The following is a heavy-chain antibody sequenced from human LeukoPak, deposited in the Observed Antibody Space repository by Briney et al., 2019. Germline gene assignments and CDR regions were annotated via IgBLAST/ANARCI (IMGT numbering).Heavy chain of an antibody. D-gene: IGHD6-19*01. CDR1: GGTISSYY. CDR2: IHYSGST. Sequence: SEALSLTCTVSGGTISSYYWNWIRQPPGKGLEWIGYIHYSGSTKYNPSLKSRVTISVDTSKNQFSLKLSSVTAADTAVYYCARWYSSGWAFDYWGQGTLVTVSS. J-gene: IGHJ4*02. CDR3: ARWYSSGWAFDY. V-gene: IGHV4-59*08.